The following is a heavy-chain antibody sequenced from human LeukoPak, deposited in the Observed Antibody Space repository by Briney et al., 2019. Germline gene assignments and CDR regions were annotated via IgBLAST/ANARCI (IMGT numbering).Heavy chain of an antibody. D-gene: IGHD6-13*01. CDR3: ARGGYTSSWYISRDY. Sequence: GGSLRLSCAASAFTFSRYWMTWVRQAPGKGLEWVANIKEDGSEKYYVDSVKGRFSISRDNTKNSLYLQMNSLRAEDTAVYYCARGGYTSSWYISRDYWGQGTLVTVPS. CDR2: IKEDGSEK. CDR1: AFTFSRYW. J-gene: IGHJ4*02. V-gene: IGHV3-7*01.